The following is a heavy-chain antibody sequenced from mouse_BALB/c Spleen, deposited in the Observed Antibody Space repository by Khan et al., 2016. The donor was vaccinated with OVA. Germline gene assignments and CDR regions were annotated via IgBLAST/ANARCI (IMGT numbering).Heavy chain of an antibody. Sequence: QVQLKESGPGLVAPSQSLSITCTISGFSLTNYGVHWVRQPPGKGLEWLVVIWSYGSTTYTYALKSRLTISKDNSKSQVFLKMNSLQTDDTAMYFCARQPYYHYNIMDYWGQGTSVTVSS. J-gene: IGHJ4*01. CDR2: IWSYGST. D-gene: IGHD2-10*01. CDR1: GFSLTNYG. V-gene: IGHV2-6-1*01. CDR3: ARQPYYHYNIMDY.